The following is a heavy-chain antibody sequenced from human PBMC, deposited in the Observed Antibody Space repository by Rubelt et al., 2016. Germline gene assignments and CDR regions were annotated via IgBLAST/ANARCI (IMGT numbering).Heavy chain of an antibody. D-gene: IGHD3-22*01. CDR2: IKSNTDGGTT. CDR1: GFTFSNAW. CDR3: TTDRYYYDSSGFPGFDP. V-gene: IGHV3-15*01. Sequence: SLRLSCAASGFTFSNAWMSWVRQAPGKGLEWVGRIKSNTDGGTTDYAAPVKGRFTISRDESKNTLYLQMNSLKTEDTAVYYCTTDRYYYDSSGFPGFDPWGQGTLVTVSS. J-gene: IGHJ5*02.